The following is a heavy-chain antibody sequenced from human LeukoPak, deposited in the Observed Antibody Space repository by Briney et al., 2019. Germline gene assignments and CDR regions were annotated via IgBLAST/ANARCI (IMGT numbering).Heavy chain of an antibody. CDR3: ARVFTLYDSSGLYYFDY. CDR1: GGSFSGYY. J-gene: IGHJ4*02. CDR2: IYYSGST. V-gene: IGHV4-31*11. D-gene: IGHD3-22*01. Sequence: SETLSLTCAVYGGSFSGYYWSWIRQHPGKGLEWIGYIYYSGSTYYNPSLKSRVTISVDTSKNQFSLKLSSVTAADTAVYYCARVFTLYDSSGLYYFDYWGQGTLVTVSS.